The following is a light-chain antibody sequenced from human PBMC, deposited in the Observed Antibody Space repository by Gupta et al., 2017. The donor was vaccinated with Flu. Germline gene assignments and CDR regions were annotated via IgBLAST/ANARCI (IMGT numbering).Light chain of an antibody. CDR3: QAWDSSTYV. CDR2: QDT. CDR1: KLGDKY. V-gene: IGLV3-1*01. J-gene: IGLJ1*01. Sequence: SSELTQPPSVSVSPGQTASITCSGDKLGDKYACWYQQKPGQSPVVVIYQDTKRPSGIPERFSGSNSGNTATLTISGTQTVDEADYYCQAWDSSTYVFGSGTKVTVL.